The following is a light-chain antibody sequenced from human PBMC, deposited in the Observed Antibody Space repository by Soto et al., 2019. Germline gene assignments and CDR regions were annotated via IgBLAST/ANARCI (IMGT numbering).Light chain of an antibody. CDR2: DAS. CDR3: QQYNSYPGT. V-gene: IGKV1-5*01. Sequence: DIQITKTPSTLSASVGDRVTITCRASQSISSWLAWYQQKPGKAPKLLIYDASSLESGVPSRFSGSGSGTEFTLTISSLQPDDFATYYCQQYNSYPGTFGQGTKV. CDR1: QSISSW. J-gene: IGKJ1*01.